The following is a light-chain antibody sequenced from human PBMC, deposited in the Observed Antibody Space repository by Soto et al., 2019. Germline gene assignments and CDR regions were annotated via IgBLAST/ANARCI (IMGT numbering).Light chain of an antibody. CDR1: QSVSSSY. V-gene: IGKV3-15*01. Sequence: EIVLTHSQGTLSLSPCERATLSFSASQSVSSSYLAWYQQKPGQAPRLLIYGASTRATGIPARFSGSGSGTEFTLTISSLQSEDFAVYYCQQYNNWPPLTFGGGTKVDI. J-gene: IGKJ4*01. CDR3: QQYNNWPPLT. CDR2: GAS.